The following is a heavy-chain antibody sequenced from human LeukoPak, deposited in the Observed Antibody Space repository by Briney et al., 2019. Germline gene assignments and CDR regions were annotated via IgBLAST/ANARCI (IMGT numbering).Heavy chain of an antibody. D-gene: IGHD1-1*01. Sequence: PSETLSLTCTVSGGSISSYYWSWIRQPPGKGLEWIGYIYYSGSTNYNPSLKSRVTISVDMSKNQFSLKLSSVTAADTAVYYCARDSNYYFDYWGQGALVTVSS. J-gene: IGHJ4*02. CDR2: IYYSGST. CDR3: ARDSNYYFDY. V-gene: IGHV4-59*01. CDR1: GGSISSYY.